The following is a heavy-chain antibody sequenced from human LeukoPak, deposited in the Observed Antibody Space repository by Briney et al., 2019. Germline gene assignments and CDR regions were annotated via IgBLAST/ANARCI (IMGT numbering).Heavy chain of an antibody. V-gene: IGHV3-21*01. J-gene: IGHJ6*02. CDR3: ARDLGNYDFWSGPPGSMDV. CDR1: GFTFSSYS. D-gene: IGHD3-3*01. Sequence: GGSLRLSCAASGFTFSSYSMNWVRQAPGKGLEWVSSISSSSSSYIYYADSVKGRFTISRDNAKNSLYLQMNSLRAEDTAVYYCARDLGNYDFWSGPPGSMDVWGQGTTVTVSS. CDR2: ISSSSSSYI.